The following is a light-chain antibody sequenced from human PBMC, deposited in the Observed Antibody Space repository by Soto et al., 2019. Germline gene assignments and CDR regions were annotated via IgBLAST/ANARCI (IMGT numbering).Light chain of an antibody. J-gene: IGLJ2*01. Sequence: QSALTQPPSVSGSPGQPVTISCTGTSSDVGTYNRVSWYQQPPGTAPKLMIYEVSNRPSGVPDRFSGSKSANTASLTISGLQPEDEADYYCSSYTSTSTVIFGGGTKLTVL. V-gene: IGLV2-18*02. CDR3: SSYTSTSTVI. CDR2: EVS. CDR1: SSDVGTYNR.